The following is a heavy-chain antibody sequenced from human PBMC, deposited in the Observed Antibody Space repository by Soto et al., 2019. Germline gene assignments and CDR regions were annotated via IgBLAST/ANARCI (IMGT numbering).Heavy chain of an antibody. J-gene: IGHJ4*02. D-gene: IGHD6-13*01. CDR1: GDSIRSSY. CDR3: AKLSAGSTDETMFTVFDH. CDR2: IYHTGTT. Sequence: KASETLSLTCTVSGDSIRSSYWTWIRQAPGRGLEGIGDIYHTGTTNYNPSLKSRVSISVDTSKNQFSLRLRSVTAADTAIYFCAKLSAGSTDETMFTVFDHWGQGTLVTVSS. V-gene: IGHV4-59*03.